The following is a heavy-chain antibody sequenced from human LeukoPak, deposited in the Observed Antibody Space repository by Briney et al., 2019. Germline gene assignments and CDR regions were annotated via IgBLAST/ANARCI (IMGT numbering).Heavy chain of an antibody. Sequence: SGGTLRLSCAASGFTFSSCGMSWVRQAPGKGLEWVSAISGSGGSTYYADSVKGRFTISRDNSKNTLYLQMNSLRAEDTAVYYCAELGITMIGGVWGKGTTVTISS. CDR3: AELGITMIGGV. D-gene: IGHD3-10*02. V-gene: IGHV3-23*01. CDR2: ISGSGGST. J-gene: IGHJ6*04. CDR1: GFTFSSCG.